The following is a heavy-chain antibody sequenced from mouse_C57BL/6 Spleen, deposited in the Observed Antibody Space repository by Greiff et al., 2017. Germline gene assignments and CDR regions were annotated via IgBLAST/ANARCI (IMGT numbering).Heavy chain of an antibody. D-gene: IGHD1-1*01. CDR3: ARNYYGSIAYWYFDV. V-gene: IGHV1-69*01. J-gene: IGHJ1*03. Sequence: VKQRPGQGLEWIGEIDPSDSYTNYNQKFKGKSTLTVDKSSSTAYMQLSSLTSEDSAVYYCARNYYGSIAYWYFDVWGTGTTVTVSS. CDR2: IDPSDSYT.